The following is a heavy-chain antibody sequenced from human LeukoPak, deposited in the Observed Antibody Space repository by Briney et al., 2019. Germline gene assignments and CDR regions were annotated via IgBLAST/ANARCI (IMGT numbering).Heavy chain of an antibody. J-gene: IGHJ4*02. CDR3: AKDRYYDSSVED. CDR2: ISYDGSNK. D-gene: IGHD3-22*01. CDR1: GFTFSSYG. V-gene: IGHV3-30*18. Sequence: GRSLRLSCAASGFTFSSYGMHWVRQAPGKGLEWVAVISYDGSNKYYADSVKGRFTISRDNSKNTLYLQMNSLRAEDTAVYYCAKDRYYDSSVEDWGQGTLVTVSS.